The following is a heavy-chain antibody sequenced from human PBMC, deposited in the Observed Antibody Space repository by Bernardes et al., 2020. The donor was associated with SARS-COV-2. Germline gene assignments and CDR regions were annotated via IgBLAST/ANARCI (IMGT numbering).Heavy chain of an antibody. J-gene: IGHJ4*02. Sequence: ASMKVSCKASGYTFTGYYMHWVRQAPGQGLEWMGWINPNSGGTNYAQKFQGWVTMTRDTSISTAYMELSRLRSDDTAVYYCARDLATVTTYPEYYFDYWGQGTLVTVSS. CDR1: GYTFTGYY. CDR2: INPNSGGT. CDR3: ARDLATVTTYPEYYFDY. D-gene: IGHD4-17*01. V-gene: IGHV1-2*04.